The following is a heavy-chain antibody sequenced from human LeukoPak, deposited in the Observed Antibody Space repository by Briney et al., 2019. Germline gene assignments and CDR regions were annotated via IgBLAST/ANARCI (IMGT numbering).Heavy chain of an antibody. J-gene: IGHJ1*01. Sequence: GGSLRLSCAASGFTFSRHGMHWVRQAPGKGLEWVAVISYDGSNKYYADSVKGRFSISRDNSKNTLYLQMNSLRAEDTAVYYCARGIRDFQHWGQGTLVTVSS. CDR2: ISYDGSNK. CDR3: ARGIRDFQH. CDR1: GFTFSRHG. V-gene: IGHV3-30*03.